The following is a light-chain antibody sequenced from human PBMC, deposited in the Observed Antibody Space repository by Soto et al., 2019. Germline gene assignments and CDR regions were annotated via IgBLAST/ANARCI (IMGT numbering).Light chain of an antibody. Sequence: DVQITQSPASLSASVGDRVSITCRTSFTVSGYLNWWQQRPGKAPTLLIYGTFKLHSGVPSRFSGSGSGADLTLTITNVQPEDIDTYYCQQSYTTPVTFGPGTRL. CDR3: QQSYTTPVT. V-gene: IGKV1-39*01. CDR1: FTVSGY. CDR2: GTF. J-gene: IGKJ5*01.